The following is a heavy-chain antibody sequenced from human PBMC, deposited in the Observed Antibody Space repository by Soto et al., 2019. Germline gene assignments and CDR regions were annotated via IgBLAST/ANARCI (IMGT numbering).Heavy chain of an antibody. CDR2: IIPIQGKA. CDR1: GGSFISDR. CDR3: AKSLLFVDHAYMDV. D-gene: IGHD2-21*01. J-gene: IGHJ6*03. V-gene: IGHV1-69*02. Sequence: QVQLVRSGAELKKPGSSVKVSCEASGGSFISDRFTWVRQAPGQGREWMGRIIPIQGKANYALKLQDRVTITADRSTRTAYMELRSLRPEHTAVYYCAKSLLFVDHAYMDVWGKGTTVTVSS.